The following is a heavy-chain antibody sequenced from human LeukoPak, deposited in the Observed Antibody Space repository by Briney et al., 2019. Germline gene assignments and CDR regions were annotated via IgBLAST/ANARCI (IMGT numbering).Heavy chain of an antibody. CDR2: NYYSGKT. V-gene: IGHV4-39*01. Sequence: SETLSLTCTVSGGSISSSSYYWGWIRQPPGKGLEWIGSNYYSGKTYHNPSLKSRVTISVDTSKNQFSLKLTSVTAADTAVYYCAKSVEVNPYYFDYWGQGTLVTVSS. J-gene: IGHJ4*02. D-gene: IGHD3-22*01. CDR3: AKSVEVNPYYFDY. CDR1: GGSISSSSYY.